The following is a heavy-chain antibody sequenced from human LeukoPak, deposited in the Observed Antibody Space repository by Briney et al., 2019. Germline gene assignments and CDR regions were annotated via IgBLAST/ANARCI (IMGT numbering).Heavy chain of an antibody. CDR2: ICYSGST. J-gene: IGHJ4*02. CDR3: ARGVRGNHYFDY. CDR1: GGSISSYY. Sequence: SETLSLTCTVSGGSISSYYWSWIRQPPGKGLEWIGYICYSGSTNYNPSLKSRVTISVDTSKNQFSLKLSSVTAADTAVYYCARGVRGNHYFDYWGQGTLVTVSS. D-gene: IGHD3-10*01. V-gene: IGHV4-59*01.